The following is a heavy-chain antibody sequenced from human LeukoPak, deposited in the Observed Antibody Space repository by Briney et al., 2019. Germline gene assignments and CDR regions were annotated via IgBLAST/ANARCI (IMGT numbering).Heavy chain of an antibody. V-gene: IGHV1-69*04. D-gene: IGHD2-2*01. CDR3: ARAAYCSSTSCIRFDY. CDR1: GGTFIRYP. J-gene: IGHJ4*02. Sequence: ASVKVSCKGSGGTFIRYPISWVRQAPGQGLEWMGRILPILGIANYAQKFQGRDAIIANKSASTAYTELSNLRCEDTAVYSWARAAYCSSTSCIRFDYWGQGTLVTVSS. CDR2: ILPILGIA.